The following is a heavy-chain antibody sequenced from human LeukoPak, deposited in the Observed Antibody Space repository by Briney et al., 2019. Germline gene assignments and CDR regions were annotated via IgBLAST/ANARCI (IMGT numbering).Heavy chain of an antibody. CDR1: GFIFSHYG. D-gene: IGHD4-11*01. J-gene: IGHJ4*01. CDR2: IWSDATNR. Sequence: GGSLRLSCAASGFIFSHYGMHWVRQAPGRGLEWVAVIWSDATNRFYGASVKGRFTISRDNSQNTVCLQVNSLRAEDTAIYYCARDAQRGFDYSNSLEYWGHGTLVTVSS. CDR3: ARDAQRGFDYSNSLEY. V-gene: IGHV3-33*01.